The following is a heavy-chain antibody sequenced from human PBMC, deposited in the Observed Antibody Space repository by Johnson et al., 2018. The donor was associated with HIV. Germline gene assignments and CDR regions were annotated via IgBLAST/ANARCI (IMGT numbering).Heavy chain of an antibody. CDR3: ARGFHRGGAFDI. CDR1: GFTFSNAW. CDR2: ISSSGSTI. V-gene: IGHV3-11*04. Sequence: QVQLVESGGGLVKPGGSLRLSCAASGFTFSNAWMSWVRQAPGKGLEWVSYISSSGSTIYYADSVNGRFTISRDNAKNSLYLQMNSLRAEDTAVYYCARGFHRGGAFDIWGQGTMVTVSS. D-gene: IGHD1-14*01. J-gene: IGHJ3*02.